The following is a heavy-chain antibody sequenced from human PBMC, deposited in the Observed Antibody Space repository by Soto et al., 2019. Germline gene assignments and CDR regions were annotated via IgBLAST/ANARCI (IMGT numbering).Heavy chain of an antibody. Sequence: QITLKESGPTLVKPTQTLTLSCTVSGFLLSTNGLGVGWIRQPPGKSLDWLALIYWDDDKRYSPSLRSRLTIAKATYKNQVVLTMTNMDPVDTATYYCALRRGDGYTDYWGQGTLVTVSS. CDR2: IYWDDDK. V-gene: IGHV2-5*02. J-gene: IGHJ4*02. D-gene: IGHD6-25*01. CDR1: GFLLSTNGLG. CDR3: ALRRGDGYTDY.